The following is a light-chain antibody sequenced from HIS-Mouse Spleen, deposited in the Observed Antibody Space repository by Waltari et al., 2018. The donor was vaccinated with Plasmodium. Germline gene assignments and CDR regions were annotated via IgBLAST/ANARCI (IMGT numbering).Light chain of an antibody. V-gene: IGLV2-23*03. J-gene: IGLJ2*01. CDR3: CSYAGSSTFVV. CDR1: SSDVGSYNL. CDR2: EGS. Sequence: QSALTQPASVSGSPGPSRTISCTGTSSDVGSYNLLSWYQQPPGKAPKLMIYEGSKRPSGVSNRFSGSKSGNTASLTISGLQAEDEADYYCCSYAGSSTFVVFGGGTKLTVL.